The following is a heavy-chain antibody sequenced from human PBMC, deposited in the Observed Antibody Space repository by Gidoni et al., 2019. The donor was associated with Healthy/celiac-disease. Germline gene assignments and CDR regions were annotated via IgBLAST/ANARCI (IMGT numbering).Heavy chain of an antibody. CDR2: ISSSGSTI. D-gene: IGHD5-12*01. CDR3: ARVDSGYDWIGPFDY. V-gene: IGHV3-11*01. J-gene: IGHJ4*02. CDR1: GFPFSDYY. Sequence: QVQLVVSGGGLLKPGGSLRLSCAASGFPFSDYYMSWSRQAPGKGLEWVSYISSSGSTIYYADSVKGRFTISRDNAKNSLYLQMNSLRAEDTAVYYCARVDSGYDWIGPFDYWGQGTLVTVSS.